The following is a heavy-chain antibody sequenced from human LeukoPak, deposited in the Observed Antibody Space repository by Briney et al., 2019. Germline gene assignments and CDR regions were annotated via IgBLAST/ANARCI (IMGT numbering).Heavy chain of an antibody. CDR2: MNPNSGNT. CDR1: GYTFTSYD. V-gene: IGHV1-8*01. CDR3: ARGGVRRIRDAFDI. D-gene: IGHD2-15*01. J-gene: IGHJ3*02. Sequence: GASVKVSCKASGYTFTSYDINWVRQATGQGLEWMGWMNPNSGNTGYAQKFQGRVTMTRNISISTAYMELSSLRSEDTAVYYCARGGVRRIRDAFDIWGQGTMVTVSS.